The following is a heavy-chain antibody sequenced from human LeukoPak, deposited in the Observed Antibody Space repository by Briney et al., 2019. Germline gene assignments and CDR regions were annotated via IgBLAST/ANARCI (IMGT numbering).Heavy chain of an antibody. V-gene: IGHV4-61*02. CDR2: IYTRGST. Sequence: SETLSLTCTVSGGSISSGSYYWSWIRQPAGKGLEWIGRIYTRGSTNYNPSLKSRVTISVDTSKNKFSLKLSSVTAADTAVYYCARGGDYYDSSGPSVWYFDLWGRGTLVTVSS. J-gene: IGHJ2*01. CDR1: GGSISSGSYY. D-gene: IGHD3-22*01. CDR3: ARGGDYYDSSGPSVWYFDL.